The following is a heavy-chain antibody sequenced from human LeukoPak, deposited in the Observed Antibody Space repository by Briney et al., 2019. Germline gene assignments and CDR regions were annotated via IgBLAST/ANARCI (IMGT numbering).Heavy chain of an antibody. J-gene: IGHJ4*02. CDR1: GGSISSYY. CDR3: ARRAYSAAYWKHFDY. V-gene: IGHV4-4*07. D-gene: IGHD1-1*01. CDR2: IHTSGST. Sequence: SETLSLTCTVSGGSISSYYWSWIRQPAGKGLEWIGRIHTSGSTNYSPSLKSRVTISVDTSKNQFSLKLNSVTAADTAVYFCARRAYSAAYWKHFDYWGQGTLVTVSS.